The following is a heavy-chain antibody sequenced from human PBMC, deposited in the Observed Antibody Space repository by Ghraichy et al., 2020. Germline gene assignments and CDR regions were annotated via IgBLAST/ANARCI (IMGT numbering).Heavy chain of an antibody. J-gene: IGHJ6*02. V-gene: IGHV3-7*03. CDR3: ARGFSSGWYSLGKFYYGMDG. Sequence: GGSLRLSCAASEFTFSSYWMSWVRQAPGKGLEWVANIKQDGSEKYYVDSVKGRFTISRDNAKNSLYLQMNRLRAEDTAVYYCARGFSSGWYSLGKFYYGMDGWGRRTAIAASS. CDR2: IKQDGSEK. D-gene: IGHD6-19*01. CDR1: EFTFSSYW.